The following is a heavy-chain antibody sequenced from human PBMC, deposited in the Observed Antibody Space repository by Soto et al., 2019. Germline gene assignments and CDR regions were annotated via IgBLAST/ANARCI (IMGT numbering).Heavy chain of an antibody. Sequence: QVQLQESSPGLVKPSQTLSLTCTVSGGAISSGGYCWSWIRQHPGKGLEWIAYTKYSGSTYYNPSPNSRVTTTIDTSTNQFSLKLTSVTAGVTDVYYRAIDYGGAWYFDLWGRGTLVTVSS. CDR1: GGAISSGGYC. CDR2: TKYSGST. J-gene: IGHJ2*01. D-gene: IGHD3-16*01. V-gene: IGHV4-31*03. CDR3: AIDYGGAWYFDL.